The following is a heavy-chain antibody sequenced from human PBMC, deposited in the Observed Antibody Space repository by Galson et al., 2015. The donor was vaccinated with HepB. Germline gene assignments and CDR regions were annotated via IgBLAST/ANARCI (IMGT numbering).Heavy chain of an antibody. CDR2: IPPSDSDT. Sequence: QSGAEVKKPGESLKISCKASGYSFTSYWMGWVRQMPGKGLEWMGIIPPSDSDTRLRPSFQGQVTISADKSTSTAYLQWSSLEASDTARYYCARHGGGFDYWGQGTLVTVSS. J-gene: IGHJ4*02. V-gene: IGHV5-51*01. D-gene: IGHD3-16*01. CDR1: GYSFTSYW. CDR3: ARHGGGFDY.